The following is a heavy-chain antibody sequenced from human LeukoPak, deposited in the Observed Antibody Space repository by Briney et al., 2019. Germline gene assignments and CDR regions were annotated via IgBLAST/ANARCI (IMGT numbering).Heavy chain of an antibody. D-gene: IGHD4-17*01. V-gene: IGHV3-48*03. CDR3: ARVDRTVTTYYSDY. CDR2: ISSSGSTI. CDR1: GFTFSSYE. Sequence: PGGSLRLSCAASGFTFSSYEMNWVRQAPGKGLEWVSYISSSGSTIYYADSVKGRFTNSRDNAKNPLYLQMNSLRAEDTGVYYCARVDRTVTTYYSDYWGQGTLVTVSS. J-gene: IGHJ4*02.